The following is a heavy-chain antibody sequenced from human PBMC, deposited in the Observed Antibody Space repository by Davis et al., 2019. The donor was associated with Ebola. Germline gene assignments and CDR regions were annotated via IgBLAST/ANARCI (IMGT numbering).Heavy chain of an antibody. J-gene: IGHJ3*02. V-gene: IGHV6-1*01. Sequence: HSQTLSLTCVISGDSVFGKSGAWNWIRQSPSRGLEWLGRTYYTSKWYNHYAASVKSRTTINADTSKNEFSLQLNSVTPEDTAGYYCARGWLRTGLDIWGQGTMVIVSS. CDR3: ARGWLRTGLDI. D-gene: IGHD3/OR15-3a*01. CDR2: TYYTSKWYN. CDR1: GDSVFGKSGA.